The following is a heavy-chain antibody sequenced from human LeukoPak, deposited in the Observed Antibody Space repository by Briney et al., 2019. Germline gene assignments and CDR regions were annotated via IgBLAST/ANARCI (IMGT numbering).Heavy chain of an antibody. J-gene: IGHJ5*02. CDR3: ARDHVTMVRGVILGFDP. V-gene: IGHV1-2*02. CDR2: INPNSGGT. Sequence: VASVKVSCKASGYTFTGYYMHWVRQAPGQGLEWMGWINPNSGGTNYAQKFQGRVTMTRDTSISTAYMELSRLRSDDTAVYYCARDHVTMVRGVILGFDPWGQGTLVTVSS. CDR1: GYTFTGYY. D-gene: IGHD3-10*01.